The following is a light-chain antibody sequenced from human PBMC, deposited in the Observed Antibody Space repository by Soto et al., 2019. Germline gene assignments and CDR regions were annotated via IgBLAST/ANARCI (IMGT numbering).Light chain of an antibody. CDR2: KAS. Sequence: DLQMTQCPSTLSGSVGDRVTITGRASQTISSWLAWYQQKPGKAPKLLTYKASTLKSAVPSRFSGSGSGTEFTLTISSLQPDDFATSYCQHYNSYSEAFGQGTKVDI. J-gene: IGKJ1*01. CDR1: QTISSW. V-gene: IGKV1-5*03. CDR3: QHYNSYSEA.